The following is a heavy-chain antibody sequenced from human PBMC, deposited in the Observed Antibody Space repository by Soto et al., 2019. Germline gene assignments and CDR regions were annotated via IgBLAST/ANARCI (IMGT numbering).Heavy chain of an antibody. Sequence: SETLSLTCTVSGGSISSYFYIWVRQPPGKGLEWIGSVYYTGTTDYNPSLKSRVTISVDTSKTQFSLNLRSVTAADTAVSYCARDLAAVPRAFDYRGRGTLVTVSS. J-gene: IGHJ4*01. CDR1: GGSISSYF. CDR2: VYYTGTT. CDR3: ARDLAAVPRAFDY. D-gene: IGHD6-13*01. V-gene: IGHV4-59*01.